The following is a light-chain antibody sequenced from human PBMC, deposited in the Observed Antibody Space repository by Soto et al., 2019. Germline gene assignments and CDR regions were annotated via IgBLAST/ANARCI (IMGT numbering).Light chain of an antibody. J-gene: IGLJ3*02. CDR3: SSFTNRNTWV. CDR2: EVT. CDR1: SSDVGGRYY. Sequence: QSVLTQPASVSGSPGQSITISCTGSSSDVGGRYYVSWYQQHPGKAPKVIIYEVTRWPSGVSGRFSGSKSGNTASLTISGLQPEDEADYYCSSFTNRNTWVFGGGTKVTVL. V-gene: IGLV2-14*01.